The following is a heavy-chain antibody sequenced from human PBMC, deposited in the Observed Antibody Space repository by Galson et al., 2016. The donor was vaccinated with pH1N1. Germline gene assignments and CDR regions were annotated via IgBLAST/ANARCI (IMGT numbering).Heavy chain of an antibody. V-gene: IGHV1-69*04. CDR1: GGTFSSYA. D-gene: IGHD5-24*01. Sequence: SVKVSCKASGGTFSSYAISWVRQAPGQGLEWMGRIIPIIGIANYAQNFQGRVTITADESTSTAYMELSSLRSEDTAVYYCASYRDGYSSPFDYWGQGTLVTVSS. CDR3: ASYRDGYSSPFDY. CDR2: IIPIIGIA. J-gene: IGHJ4*02.